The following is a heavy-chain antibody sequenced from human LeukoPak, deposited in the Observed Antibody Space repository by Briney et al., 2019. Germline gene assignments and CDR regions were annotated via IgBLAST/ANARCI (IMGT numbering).Heavy chain of an antibody. V-gene: IGHV3-9*01. Sequence: PGGSLRLSCSASGFTFDDYVMHWVRQAPGEGLEWISSIGWNKDKILYADSLKGRFTISRDNARRSLFLQMDSLRAEDTAFYYCAKAKRNRDYLFDYWGQGSLVAVSS. CDR3: AKAKRNRDYLFDY. CDR1: GFTFDDYV. CDR2: IGWNKDKI. D-gene: IGHD4-17*01. J-gene: IGHJ4*02.